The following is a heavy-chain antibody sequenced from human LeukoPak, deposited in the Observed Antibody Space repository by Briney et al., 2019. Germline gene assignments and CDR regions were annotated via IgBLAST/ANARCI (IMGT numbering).Heavy chain of an antibody. CDR3: ASLQWLADY. D-gene: IGHD6-19*01. CDR2: IRYDGSNK. Sequence: GGSLRLSCAASGFTVSNNYMNWVRQAPGKGLEWVAFIRYDGSNKYYADSVKGRFTISRDNSKNTLYLQMNSLRAEDTAVYYCASLQWLADYWGQGTLVTVSS. J-gene: IGHJ4*02. CDR1: GFTVSNNY. V-gene: IGHV3-30*02.